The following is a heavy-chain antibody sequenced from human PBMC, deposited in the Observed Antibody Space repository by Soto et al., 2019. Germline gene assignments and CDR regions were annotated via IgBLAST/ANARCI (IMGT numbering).Heavy chain of an antibody. CDR2: INAGNGNT. V-gene: IGHV1-3*01. CDR1: GYTFTSYA. Sequence: GASVKVSCNASGYTFTSYAMHWVRQAPGQRLEWMGWINAGNGNTKYSQKFQGRVTITRDTSASTAYMELSSLRSEDTAVYYCARARFPGYCSGGSFYPDPDHYYYYMHVWGKAIMVSGSS. CDR3: ARARFPGYCSGGSFYPDPDHYYYYMHV. D-gene: IGHD2-15*01. J-gene: IGHJ6*03.